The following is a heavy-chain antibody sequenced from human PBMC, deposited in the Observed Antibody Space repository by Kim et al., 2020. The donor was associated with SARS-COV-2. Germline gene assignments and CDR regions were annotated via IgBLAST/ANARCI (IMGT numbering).Heavy chain of an antibody. V-gene: IGHV3-30*18. Sequence: GGSLRLSCAASGFTFSTYGMHWVRQAPGKGLEWVAVISYDGSNKYYADSVKGRFTISRDNSKNTLYLQMNSLRAEDTAVYYCAKGDYYDSSAYPYYYYYG. J-gene: IGHJ6*01. D-gene: IGHD3-22*01. CDR2: ISYDGSNK. CDR3: AKGDYYDSSAYPYYYYYG. CDR1: GFTFSTYG.